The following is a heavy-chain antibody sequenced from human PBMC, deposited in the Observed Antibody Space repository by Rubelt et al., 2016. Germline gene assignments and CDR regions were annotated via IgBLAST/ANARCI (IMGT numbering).Heavy chain of an antibody. CDR1: GGSVTSYY. J-gene: IGHJ4*02. CDR3: ARHQWLLHPFDY. Sequence: QVQLQESGPGLVKPSETLSLTCTVSGGSVTSYYWSWVRQPPGKGLEWIGNVYSTGSPQYNPSFTGRVPISEDTSKNRVSLRRTSVTSADTAVYWCARHQWLLHPFDYWGQGTLVTVSS. V-gene: IGHV4-59*08. D-gene: IGHD6-19*01. CDR2: VYSTGSP.